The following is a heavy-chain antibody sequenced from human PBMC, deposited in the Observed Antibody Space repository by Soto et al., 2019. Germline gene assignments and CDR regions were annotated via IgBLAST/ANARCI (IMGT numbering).Heavy chain of an antibody. CDR2: INHSGST. CDR3: ARERGYCTNGVCHYYFDY. V-gene: IGHV4-34*01. D-gene: IGHD2-8*01. Sequence: SETLSLTCAVYGGSFSGYYWSWIRQPPGKGLEWIGEINHSGSTNYNPSLKSRVTISVDTSKNQFSLKLSSVTAADTAVYYCARERGYCTNGVCHYYFDYWGQGTLVTAPQ. J-gene: IGHJ4*02. CDR1: GGSFSGYY.